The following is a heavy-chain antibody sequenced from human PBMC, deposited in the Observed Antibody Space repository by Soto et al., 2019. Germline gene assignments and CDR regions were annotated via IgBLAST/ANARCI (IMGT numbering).Heavy chain of an antibody. CDR1: GGSISSGGYY. CDR3: ASLRIVVVPAASSYYFDY. J-gene: IGHJ4*02. Sequence: PSETLSLTCTVSGGSISSGGYYWSWIRQHPGKGLEWIGYIYYSGSTYYNPSLKSRVTISVDTSKNQFSLKLSSVTAADTAVYYCASLRIVVVPAASSYYFDYWGQGTLVTVSS. CDR2: IYYSGST. V-gene: IGHV4-31*03. D-gene: IGHD2-2*01.